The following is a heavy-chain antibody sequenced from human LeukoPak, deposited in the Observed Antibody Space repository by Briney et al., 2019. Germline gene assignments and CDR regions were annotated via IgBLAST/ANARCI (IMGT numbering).Heavy chain of an antibody. CDR3: ARDGYGDYLFDY. CDR1: GFTFSNYW. J-gene: IGHJ4*02. Sequence: GGSLRLSCAASGFTFSNYWMSWVRQAPGKGLEWVANIKQDGSDKNYVDSVKGRFTISRDNAKNSVFLQMNSLRAEDTAVYYCARDGYGDYLFDYWGQGTLVTVSS. CDR2: IKQDGSDK. D-gene: IGHD4-17*01. V-gene: IGHV3-7*03.